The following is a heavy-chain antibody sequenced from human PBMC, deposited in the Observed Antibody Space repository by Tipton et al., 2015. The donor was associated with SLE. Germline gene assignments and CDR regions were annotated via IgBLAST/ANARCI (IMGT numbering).Heavy chain of an antibody. D-gene: IGHD6-19*01. CDR3: ARGPGRGLVYYFDY. CDR1: GGSISSSSYY. V-gene: IGHV4-39*07. Sequence: TLSLTCTVSGGSISSSSYYWGWIRQPPGKGLEWIGSIYYSGSTYYNPSLKSRVTISVDTSKNQFSLKLSSVTAADTAVYYCARGPGRGLVYYFDYWGRGTLVTVSS. CDR2: IYYSGST. J-gene: IGHJ4*02.